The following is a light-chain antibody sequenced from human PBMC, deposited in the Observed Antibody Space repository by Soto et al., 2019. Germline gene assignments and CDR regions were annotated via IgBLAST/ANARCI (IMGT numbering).Light chain of an antibody. CDR3: QQYNSWPRLT. Sequence: EIVMTQSPATLSVSPGERATLSCRASQSVRSDLAWYQQKPGQAPRLLIQGASTRATGIPARFSGRGSGTEFTLTISSLQSEDLAVYYCQQYNSWPRLTFGGGTKLEIK. V-gene: IGKV3-15*01. CDR2: GAS. J-gene: IGKJ4*01. CDR1: QSVRSD.